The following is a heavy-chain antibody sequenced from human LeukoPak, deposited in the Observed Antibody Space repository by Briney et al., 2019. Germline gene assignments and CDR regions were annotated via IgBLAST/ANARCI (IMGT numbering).Heavy chain of an antibody. V-gene: IGHV1-2*02. D-gene: IGHD3-22*01. CDR1: GYTFTGYY. J-gene: IGHJ4*02. CDR2: INPNSGGT. CDR3: ARDLAGYYDSSGLDY. Sequence: WASVKVSCKASGYTFTGYYMHWVRQAPGQGLEWMGWINPNSGGTNHAQKFQGRVTMTRDPSISTAYMELSRLRFDDPAVYYCARDLAGYYDSSGLDYWGQETLSPSPQ.